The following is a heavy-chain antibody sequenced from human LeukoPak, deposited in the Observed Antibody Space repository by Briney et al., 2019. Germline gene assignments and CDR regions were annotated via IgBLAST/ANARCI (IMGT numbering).Heavy chain of an antibody. CDR3: ARGRYDVLAGYQPPYFDY. CDR2: ISTSSSYK. V-gene: IGHV3-21*01. Sequence: GGSLRLSCAASGFTFSNYNIKWARQAPGKGLEWVSSISTSSSYKYYADSVKGRFTISRDNAKDSLYLQMNSLRAEDTAVYYFARGRYDVLAGYQPPYFDYWGQGTLVTISS. J-gene: IGHJ4*02. D-gene: IGHD3-9*01. CDR1: GFTFSNYN.